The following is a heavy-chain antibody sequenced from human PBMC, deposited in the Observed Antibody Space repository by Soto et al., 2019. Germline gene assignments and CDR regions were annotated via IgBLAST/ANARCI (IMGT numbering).Heavy chain of an antibody. CDR3: ARAPGEVRGVPPDY. J-gene: IGHJ4*02. D-gene: IGHD3-10*01. Sequence: QVQLVQSGAEVKKPGSSVKVSCKASGGTFSSYTISWVRQAPGQGLEWMGRIIPILGIANYAQKFQGRVTITEAKSTSTAYMERSSLRSEHRAVYSWARAPGEVRGVPPDYRGQGTLVTVSS. CDR2: IIPILGIA. V-gene: IGHV1-69*02. CDR1: GGTFSSYT.